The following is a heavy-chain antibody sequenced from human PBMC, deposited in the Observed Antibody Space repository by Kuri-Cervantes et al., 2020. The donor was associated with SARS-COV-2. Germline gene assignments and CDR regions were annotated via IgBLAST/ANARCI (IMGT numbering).Heavy chain of an antibody. J-gene: IGHJ4*02. D-gene: IGHD6-19*01. V-gene: IGHV3-23*03. CDR1: GFTFSSYA. Sequence: GGSLRLSCAASGFTFSSYAMSWVRQAPGKGLELVSVIYSGGSSTYYADSVKGRFTISRDNSKNTLYLQMNSLRAEDTAVYYCAKDIAVAGHFDYWGQGTLVTVSS. CDR2: IYSGGSST. CDR3: AKDIAVAGHFDY.